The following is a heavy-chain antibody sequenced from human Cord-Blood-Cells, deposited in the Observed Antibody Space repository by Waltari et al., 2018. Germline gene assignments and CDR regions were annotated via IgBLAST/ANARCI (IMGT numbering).Heavy chain of an antibody. CDR3: VRDPRLHPRKSHYFDY. V-gene: IGHV3-7*01. Sequence: EVQLVESGGGLVQPGGSLRLSCAASGFTFSSYCMSWVRQAPGKGLEWVANIKQDGSEKYYVDSVKGRFTISRDNAKNSLYLQMNSLRAEDTAVYYCVRDPRLHPRKSHYFDYWGQGTLVTVSS. J-gene: IGHJ4*02. CDR2: IKQDGSEK. D-gene: IGHD4-4*01. CDR1: GFTFSSYC.